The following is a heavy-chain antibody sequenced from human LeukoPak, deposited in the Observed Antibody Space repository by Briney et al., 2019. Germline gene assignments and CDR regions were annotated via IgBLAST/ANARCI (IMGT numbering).Heavy chain of an antibody. V-gene: IGHV5-51*01. J-gene: IGHJ6*02. D-gene: IGHD4-23*01. CDR3: ARHRARSSGYGGNSDPESRFYYYYGMDV. CDR2: IYPGDSDT. Sequence: GESLQISCKGSGYSFTSYWIGWVRQMPGKGLERMGIIYPGDSDTRYSPSFQGQVTISADKSISTAYLQWSSLKASDTAMYYCARHRARSSGYGGNSDPESRFYYYYGMDVWGQGTTVTVSS. CDR1: GYSFTSYW.